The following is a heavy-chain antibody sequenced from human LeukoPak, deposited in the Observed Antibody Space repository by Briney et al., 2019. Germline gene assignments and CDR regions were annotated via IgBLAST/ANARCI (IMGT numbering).Heavy chain of an antibody. Sequence: GGSLRLSCAASGFTFSSYAMSWVRQAPGKGLEWVAFIRYDGSNKYYADSVKGRFTISRDNSKNTLYLQMNSLRAEDTAVYYCAKDGLYYDFWSGYEFRIDYWGQGTLVTVSS. CDR2: IRYDGSNK. D-gene: IGHD3-3*01. J-gene: IGHJ4*02. V-gene: IGHV3-30*02. CDR3: AKDGLYYDFWSGYEFRIDY. CDR1: GFTFSSYA.